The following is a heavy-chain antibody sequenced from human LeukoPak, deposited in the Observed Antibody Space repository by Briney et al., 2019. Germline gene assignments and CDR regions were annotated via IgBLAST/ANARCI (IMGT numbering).Heavy chain of an antibody. D-gene: IGHD1-26*01. CDR2: INHSGST. V-gene: IGHV4-34*01. Sequence: PSETLSLTCAVYGGSFSGYYWSWIRQPPGKGLEWIGEINHSGSTNYNPSLKSRVTISVDTSKNQFSLKLSSVTAADTAVYYCARAPWELRAFDIWGQGTMVTVSS. CDR3: ARAPWELRAFDI. CDR1: GGSFSGYY. J-gene: IGHJ3*02.